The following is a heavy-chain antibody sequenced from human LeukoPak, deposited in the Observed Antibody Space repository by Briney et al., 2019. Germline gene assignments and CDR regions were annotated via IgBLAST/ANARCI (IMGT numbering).Heavy chain of an antibody. J-gene: IGHJ4*02. CDR1: GFTFDDYG. V-gene: IGHV3-23*01. CDR2: ISGSGGST. Sequence: GGSLRLSCAASGFTFDDYGMSWVRQAPGKGLEWVSAISGSGGSTYYADSVKGRFTISRDNSKNTLYLQMNSLRAEDTAVYYCAKVGGSFYYFDYWGQGTLVTVSS. CDR3: AKVGGSFYYFDY. D-gene: IGHD1-26*01.